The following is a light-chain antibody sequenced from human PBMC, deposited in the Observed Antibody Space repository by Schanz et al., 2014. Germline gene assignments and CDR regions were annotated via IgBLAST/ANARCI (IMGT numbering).Light chain of an antibody. CDR3: SSYTSSSTWV. J-gene: IGLJ3*02. Sequence: QSALTQPASVSGSPGQSITISCTGTSSDVGSYKFVSWYQQHPGKAPKLIIYEATNRPSGVSSRFSGSKSVTTASLTISDLQAEDEADYYCSSYTSSSTWVFGGGTKLTVL. V-gene: IGLV2-14*02. CDR1: SSDVGSYKF. CDR2: EAT.